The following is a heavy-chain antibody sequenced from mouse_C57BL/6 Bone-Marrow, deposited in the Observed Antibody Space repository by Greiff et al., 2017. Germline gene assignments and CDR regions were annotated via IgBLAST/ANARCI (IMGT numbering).Heavy chain of an antibody. CDR1: GFTFSSYG. D-gene: IGHD1-1*01. CDR2: ISSGGSST. J-gene: IGHJ1*03. Sequence: EVKLVESGGGLVKPGGSLKLSCAASGFTFSSYGMSWVRQTPDKRLEWVATISSGGSSTYYPDSVTWRFTISRDNAKHTLYLQMRSLKCEDTAMYYCTVVATNWYFDVWGTGTTVTVSS. V-gene: IGHV5-6*03. CDR3: TVVATNWYFDV.